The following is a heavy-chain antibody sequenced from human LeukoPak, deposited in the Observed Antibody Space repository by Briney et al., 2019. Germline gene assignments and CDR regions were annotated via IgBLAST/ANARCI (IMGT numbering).Heavy chain of an antibody. V-gene: IGHV3-7*01. D-gene: IGHD3-16*02. CDR1: GFTFSSNW. CDR3: ARDFFAFGGVIALLDY. CDR2: IMLDGREK. J-gene: IGHJ4*02. Sequence: GGYLRFSCAASGFTFSSNWMSWVRQAPGKGLEWVANIMLDGREKYYLDSVKVRFTMSRDNAKKSLYLQMNSLRDEDTAVYYCARDFFAFGGVIALLDYWGQGTLVTVSS.